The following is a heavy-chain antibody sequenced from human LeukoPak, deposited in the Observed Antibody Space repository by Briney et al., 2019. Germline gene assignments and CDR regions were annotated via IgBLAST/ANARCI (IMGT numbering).Heavy chain of an antibody. D-gene: IGHD3-22*01. CDR2: IYTSGST. V-gene: IGHV4-61*02. Sequence: PSETLSLTCTVSGGSISSGSYYWSWIRQPAGKGLEWIGRIYTSGSTNYNPSLKSRVTISVDTSKNQFSLKLSSVTAADTAVYYCARDRDYYDSSGYSRFDPWGQGTLVTVSS. CDR1: GGSISSGSYY. CDR3: ARDRDYYDSSGYSRFDP. J-gene: IGHJ5*02.